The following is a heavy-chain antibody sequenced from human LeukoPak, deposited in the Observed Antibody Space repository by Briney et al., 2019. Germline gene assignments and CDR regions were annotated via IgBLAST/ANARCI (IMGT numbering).Heavy chain of an antibody. CDR1: GFTFSSYS. CDR3: AKDGVRAATVRFTSYYYYMDV. Sequence: GGSLRLSCAASGFTFSSYSMNWVRQAPGKGLEWVSAISGSGGSTYYADSVKGRFTISRDNSKNTLYLQMNSLRAEDTAVYYCAKDGVRAATVRFTSYYYYMDVWGKGTTVTVSS. D-gene: IGHD2-15*01. CDR2: ISGSGGST. V-gene: IGHV3-23*01. J-gene: IGHJ6*03.